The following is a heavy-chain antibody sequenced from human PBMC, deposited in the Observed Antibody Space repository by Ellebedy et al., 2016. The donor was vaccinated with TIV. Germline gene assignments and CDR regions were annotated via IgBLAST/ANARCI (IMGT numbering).Heavy chain of an antibody. D-gene: IGHD3-10*01. V-gene: IGHV4-59*01. J-gene: IGHJ4*02. CDR2: IYYSGST. Sequence: MPGGSLRLSCTVSGGSISSYYWSWIRQPPGKGLEWIGYIYYSGSTNYNPSLKSRVTISVDTAKNQFSVKLSCVTAADTAVYYCARGDYYGSGSISYWGQGTLVTVSS. CDR1: GGSISSYY. CDR3: ARGDYYGSGSISY.